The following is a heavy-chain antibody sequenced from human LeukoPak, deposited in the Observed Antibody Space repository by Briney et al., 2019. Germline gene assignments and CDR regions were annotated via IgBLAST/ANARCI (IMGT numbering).Heavy chain of an antibody. V-gene: IGHV3-21*06. D-gene: IGHD6-13*01. CDR3: ERGHSSSSFDY. J-gene: IGHJ4*02. Sequence: GGSLRLSCAASGFTFTTYTMIWVRQAPGKGLEWVSSITSSSSYIYYADSVKGRVTISRDSAKNSLYLQMNSLRAEDTAVYYCERGHSSSSFDYWGQGTLVTVSS. CDR2: ITSSSSYI. CDR1: GFTFTTYT.